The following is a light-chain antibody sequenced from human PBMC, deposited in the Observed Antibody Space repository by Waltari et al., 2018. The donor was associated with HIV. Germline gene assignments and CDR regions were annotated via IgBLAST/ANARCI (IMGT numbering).Light chain of an antibody. J-gene: IGKJ5*01. CDR3: QQSYSTLT. V-gene: IGKV1-39*01. CDR1: QSISNY. CDR2: AAS. Sequence: QMSQSPSSLSASVGDRVTITCRASQSISNYLNWYQQKPGKAPKLLIYAASSLQSGVPSRFSGSGSGTDFTLTISSRQTEDLATDYCQQSYSTLTCDQGTRLEIK.